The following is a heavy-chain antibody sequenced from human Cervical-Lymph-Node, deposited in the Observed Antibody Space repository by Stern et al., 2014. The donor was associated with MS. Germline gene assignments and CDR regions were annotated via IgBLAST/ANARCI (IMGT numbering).Heavy chain of an antibody. CDR3: AREEQQLVHGNWFDP. CDR2: IYHSGST. V-gene: IGHV4-38-2*02. CDR1: YYSISSGYY. D-gene: IGHD6-13*01. J-gene: IGHJ5*02. Sequence: QVQLQESGPGLVKPSETLSLTCTVSYYSISSGYYWGWIRQPPGKGLEWIGTIYHSGSTYYNPSLKSRVHISLAQYQNPFHLNPSLGTAADTAVYYCAREEQQLVHGNWFDPWGQGTLVTVSS.